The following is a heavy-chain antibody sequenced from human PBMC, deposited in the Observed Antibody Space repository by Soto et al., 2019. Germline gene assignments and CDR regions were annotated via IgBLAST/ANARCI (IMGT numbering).Heavy chain of an antibody. Sequence: PGGSLRLSCAASGFTFSDYYMSWIRQAPGKGLEWVSYISSSGSTIYYADSVKGRFTISRDNAKNSLYLQMNSLRAEDTAVYYCAGGQSRRWIFGVVIIETFDYWGQGTLVTVSS. D-gene: IGHD3-3*01. CDR1: GFTFSDYY. V-gene: IGHV3-11*01. CDR2: ISSSGSTI. J-gene: IGHJ4*02. CDR3: AGGQSRRWIFGVVIIETFDY.